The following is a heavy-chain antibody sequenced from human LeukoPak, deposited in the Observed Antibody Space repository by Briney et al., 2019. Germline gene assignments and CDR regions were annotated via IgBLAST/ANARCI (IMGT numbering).Heavy chain of an antibody. J-gene: IGHJ6*03. Sequence: GASVKVSCKASGYTFTGYYMHWVRQAPGQGLEWMGWINPNSGGTNYAQKLQGRVTMTRDTSISTAYMELSRLRSDDTAVYYCARQADYYYYYMDVWGKGTTVTVSS. V-gene: IGHV1-2*02. CDR3: ARQADYYYYYMDV. CDR2: INPNSGGT. CDR1: GYTFTGYY.